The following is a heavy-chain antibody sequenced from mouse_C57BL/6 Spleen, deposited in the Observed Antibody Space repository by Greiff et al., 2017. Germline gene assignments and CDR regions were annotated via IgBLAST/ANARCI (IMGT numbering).Heavy chain of an antibody. Sequence: VQLQQSGAELARPGASVKLSCKASGYTFTSYGISWVKQRTGQGLEWIGEIYPRSGNNYYNEKFKGKATLTADKSSSTAYMELRSLTSEDSAVYFCARWVYYYGSSDYFDYWGQGTTLTVSS. D-gene: IGHD1-1*01. CDR2: IYPRSGNN. V-gene: IGHV1-81*01. J-gene: IGHJ2*01. CDR3: ARWVYYYGSSDYFDY. CDR1: GYTFTSYG.